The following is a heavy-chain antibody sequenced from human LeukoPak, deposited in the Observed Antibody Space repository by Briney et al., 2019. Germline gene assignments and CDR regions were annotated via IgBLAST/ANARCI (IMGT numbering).Heavy chain of an antibody. CDR1: GFTFASYA. D-gene: IGHD5/OR15-5a*01. CDR3: VKDGGYSVYEPFGY. CDR2: ISYDGSNK. Sequence: PGRSLRLSCAASGFTFASYATHWVRQAPGKGLEWVAVISYDGSNKYYADSVKGRFTISRDNSKNTLYLQMSSLRAEDTAVYYWVKDGGYSVYEPFGYWGQGTLVTVSS. V-gene: IGHV3-30*14. J-gene: IGHJ4*02.